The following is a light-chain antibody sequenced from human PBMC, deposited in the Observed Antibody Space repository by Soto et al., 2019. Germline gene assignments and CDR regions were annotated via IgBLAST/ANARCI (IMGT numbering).Light chain of an antibody. CDR3: FSLSGGGSHV. CDR1: SRDVGGYNY. Sequence: QSALTQPASVSGSPGQSITISCTGTSRDVGGYNYVSWYQQYPGKAPKLMIYGVTNRPSGVSNRFSGSKTGNTASLTISGLQAEDEAYYYCFSLSGGGSHVFGTGTKLTVL. CDR2: GVT. V-gene: IGLV2-14*01. J-gene: IGLJ1*01.